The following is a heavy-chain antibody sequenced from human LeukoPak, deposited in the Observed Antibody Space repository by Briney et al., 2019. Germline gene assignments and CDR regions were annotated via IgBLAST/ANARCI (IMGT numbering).Heavy chain of an antibody. Sequence: GGSLRLSCAASGFTFSNAWMSWVRQAPGKGLEWVGRIKSKTDGGTTGYAPPVKGRFTISRDDSKNTLYLQMNSLKTEDTAVYYCTTDRLAAADYYFDYWGQGTLVTVSS. D-gene: IGHD6-13*01. CDR1: GFTFSNAW. V-gene: IGHV3-15*01. J-gene: IGHJ4*02. CDR2: IKSKTDGGTT. CDR3: TTDRLAAADYYFDY.